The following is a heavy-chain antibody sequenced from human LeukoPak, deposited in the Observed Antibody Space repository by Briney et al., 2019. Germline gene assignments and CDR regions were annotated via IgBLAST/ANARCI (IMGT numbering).Heavy chain of an antibody. CDR1: GFTFSSYG. V-gene: IGHV3-21*04. CDR3: ARDHYRAVTASDY. D-gene: IGHD4-11*01. J-gene: IGHJ4*02. Sequence: PGGSLRLSCAASGFTFSSYGMSWVRQAPGKGLEWVSSINSSSGYIYYADSVKGRFTISRDNAKNSLYLQMNSLRAEDTALYYCARDHYRAVTASDYWGQGTLVTVSS. CDR2: INSSSGYI.